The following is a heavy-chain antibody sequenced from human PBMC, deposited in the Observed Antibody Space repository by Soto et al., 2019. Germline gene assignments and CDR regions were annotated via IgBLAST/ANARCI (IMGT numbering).Heavy chain of an antibody. J-gene: IGHJ3*02. V-gene: IGHV3-21*01. CDR2: ITTSSDV. CDR3: ATDYYFDTSTRIGAFDI. D-gene: IGHD3-22*01. Sequence: DVPLVESGGGLVKPGGSLRLSCAASGFTFSRYSMTWVRQTPGKGLEWVSSITTSSDVDYADSLKVRFTISRDNAKNSLYLQMNSLRAEDTAVYYCATDYYFDTSTRIGAFDIWGQGTMVTVSS. CDR1: GFTFSRYS.